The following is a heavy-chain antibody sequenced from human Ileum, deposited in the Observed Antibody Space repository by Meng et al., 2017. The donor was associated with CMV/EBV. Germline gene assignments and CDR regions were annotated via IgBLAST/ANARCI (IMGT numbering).Heavy chain of an antibody. CDR2: ISYDGTNE. D-gene: IGHD2-2*01. J-gene: IGHJ4*02. Sequence: SGFTFSNYAMHLVRQAPGKGLEWVAVISYDGTNESYAGSVKGRFTISRDNSKNTLYLQLNSLTAEDTAVYFCARIPSSTVVVVPADYWGQGTLVTVSS. CDR1: GFTFSNYA. CDR3: ARIPSSTVVVVPADY. V-gene: IGHV3-30*04.